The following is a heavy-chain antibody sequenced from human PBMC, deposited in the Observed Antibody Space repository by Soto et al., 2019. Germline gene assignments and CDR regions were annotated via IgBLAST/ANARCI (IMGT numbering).Heavy chain of an antibody. J-gene: IGHJ4*02. CDR2: IKSDGSDT. V-gene: IGHV3-74*01. Sequence: EVQLVESGGGLVQPGGSLRLSCAASGFTFSSYWMHWVRQAPGKGLVWVSRIKSDGSDTSYADSVKGRFTISRDNAKNTLYLQMSSLSAADTAVYYCVRVAYGDLGGWGQGTLVTVSS. D-gene: IGHD4-17*01. CDR3: VRVAYGDLGG. CDR1: GFTFSSYW.